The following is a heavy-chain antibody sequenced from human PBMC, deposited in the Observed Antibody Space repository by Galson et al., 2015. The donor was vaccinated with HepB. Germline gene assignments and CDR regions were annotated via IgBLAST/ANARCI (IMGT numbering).Heavy chain of an antibody. V-gene: IGHV3-73*01. D-gene: IGHD6-13*01. Sequence: SLRLSCAASGFTFSGSAIHWVRQASGKGPEWIGHIRSKATSFAALYVPSLKGRFTISRDDSKNLAYLHMKSLKTDDTAVYYCVRSGDFSGYSSRWGQGTLVTGSS. CDR1: GFTFSGSA. CDR3: VRSGDFSGYSSR. CDR2: IRSKATSFAA. J-gene: IGHJ4*02.